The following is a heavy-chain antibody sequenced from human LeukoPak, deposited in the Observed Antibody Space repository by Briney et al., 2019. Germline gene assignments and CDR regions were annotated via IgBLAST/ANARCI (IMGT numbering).Heavy chain of an antibody. J-gene: IGHJ4*02. Sequence: PGGSLRLSCAASGFTFSSYAMSWVRQAPGKGLEWVSAISGSGGSTYYADSGKGRFTISRDNSKNTLYLQMNNLRAEDTAVYYCAKARTQNYYDSSGEFDYWGQGTLVTVSS. CDR3: AKARTQNYYDSSGEFDY. V-gene: IGHV3-23*01. CDR2: ISGSGGST. D-gene: IGHD3-22*01. CDR1: GFTFSSYA.